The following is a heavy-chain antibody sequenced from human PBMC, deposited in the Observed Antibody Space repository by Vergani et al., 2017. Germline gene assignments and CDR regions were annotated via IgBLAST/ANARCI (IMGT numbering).Heavy chain of an antibody. Sequence: QVQLQQWGAGLLKPSETLSLTCPVSGGSISSYYWRWIRQPAGKGLEWIGRNYTSGSTNYNPSLKSRVTMSVDTSKNQFSLKLSSVTAADTAVYYCARWDYGSGSGWFDPWGQGTLVTVSS. J-gene: IGHJ5*02. CDR2: NYTSGST. CDR3: ARWDYGSGSGWFDP. D-gene: IGHD3-10*01. V-gene: IGHV4-59*10. CDR1: GGSISSYY.